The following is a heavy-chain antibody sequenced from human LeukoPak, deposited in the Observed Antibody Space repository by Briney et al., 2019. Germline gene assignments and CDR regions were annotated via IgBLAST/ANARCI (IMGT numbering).Heavy chain of an antibody. J-gene: IGHJ5*02. CDR2: INWNGGST. D-gene: IGHD2-2*01. V-gene: IGHV3-20*01. CDR1: GFTFDDYG. CDR3: ARDLRYCSSTSCYAVGFDP. Sequence: GGSLRLSCAASGFTFDDYGMSWVRQAPGKGLEWVSGINWNGGSTGYADSVKGRFTISRDNAKNSLYLQMNSLRAEDTALYHCARDLRYCSSTSCYAVGFDPRGQGTLVTVSS.